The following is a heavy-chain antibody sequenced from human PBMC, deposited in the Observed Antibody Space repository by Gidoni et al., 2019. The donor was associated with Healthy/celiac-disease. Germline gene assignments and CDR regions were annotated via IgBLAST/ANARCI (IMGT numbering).Heavy chain of an antibody. J-gene: IGHJ4*02. Sequence: EVQLVESGGGLVQPGRSLRLSCTASGFTFGDYAMSWVRQAPGKGLEWVGFIRSKAYGGTTEYAASVKGRFTISRDDSKSIAYLQMNSLKTEDTAVYYCTSHYDSSGYFDYWGQGTLVTVSS. D-gene: IGHD3-22*01. V-gene: IGHV3-49*04. CDR3: TSHYDSSGYFDY. CDR2: IRSKAYGGTT. CDR1: GFTFGDYA.